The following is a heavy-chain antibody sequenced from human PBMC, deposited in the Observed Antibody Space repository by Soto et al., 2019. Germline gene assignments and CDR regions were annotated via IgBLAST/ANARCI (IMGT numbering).Heavy chain of an antibody. CDR1: GYTFTGYY. Sequence: QVQLVQSGAEVKKPGASVKVSCKASGYTFTGYYMHWVRQAPGQGLEWMGWINPNSGGTNYAQKFQGGVTMTRDRSISTAYLDLSRLRADETAVYYCARGSVRGVIHYAFDIWGQGTMVTVSS. V-gene: IGHV1-2*02. D-gene: IGHD3-10*01. J-gene: IGHJ3*02. CDR3: ARGSVRGVIHYAFDI. CDR2: INPNSGGT.